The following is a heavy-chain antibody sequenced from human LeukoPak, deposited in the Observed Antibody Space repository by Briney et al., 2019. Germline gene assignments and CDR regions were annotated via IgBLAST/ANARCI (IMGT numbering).Heavy chain of an antibody. CDR1: GFTFRSYA. V-gene: IGHV3-30*04. CDR3: ARDDYNGKHVKGYYFDY. J-gene: IGHJ4*02. Sequence: PGGSLRLSCAASGFTFRSYAMHWVRQAPGKGLEWVAVISYDGRKTYYADSVKGRFIISRDNSKNTLYLQMNSLRAEDTAVYYCARDDYNGKHVKGYYFDYWGQGTLVTVSS. D-gene: IGHD1-26*01. CDR2: ISYDGRKT.